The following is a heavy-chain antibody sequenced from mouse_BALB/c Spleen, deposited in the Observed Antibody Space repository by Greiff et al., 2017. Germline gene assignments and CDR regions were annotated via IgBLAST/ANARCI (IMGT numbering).Heavy chain of an antibody. V-gene: IGHV14-3*02. CDR2: IDPANGNT. J-gene: IGHJ2*01. CDR3: ATFDY. CDR1: GFNIKDTY. Sequence: EVKVVESGAELVKPGASVKLSCTASGFNIKDTYMHWVKQRPEQGLEWIGRIDPANGNTKYDPKFQGKATITADTSSNTAYLQLSSLTSEDTAVYYCATFDYWGQGTTLTVSS.